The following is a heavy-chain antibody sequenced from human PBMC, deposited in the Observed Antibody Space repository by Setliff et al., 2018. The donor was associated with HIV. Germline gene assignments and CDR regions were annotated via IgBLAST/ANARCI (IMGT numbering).Heavy chain of an antibody. CDR1: GFTFSNYE. CDR2: ISSSGTTI. Sequence: PGGSLRLSCAASGFTFSNYEMNWVRQAPGKGLEWVSYISSSGTTIYYADSVKGRFTISRDNAKNSLYLQMNSLRAEDTAVYYCLVAVEEGVWGKGTTVTVSS. V-gene: IGHV3-48*03. J-gene: IGHJ6*04. D-gene: IGHD5-12*01. CDR3: LVAVEEGV.